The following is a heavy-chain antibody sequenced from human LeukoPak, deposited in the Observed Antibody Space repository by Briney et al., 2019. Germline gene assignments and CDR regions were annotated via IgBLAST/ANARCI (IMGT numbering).Heavy chain of an antibody. CDR1: GYTFISYG. D-gene: IGHD2-15*01. CDR2: INDYNGNT. J-gene: IGHJ3*02. V-gene: IGHV1-18*01. CDR3: ARGRMYDAFDI. Sequence: GASVTVSCKSSGYTFISYGISWVRQAPGQGLEWMGWINDYNGNTNYAQKFQGRVTVTTDTSTNTVYLESRSLRSDDTAVYYCARGRMYDAFDIWGQGTMVTVSS.